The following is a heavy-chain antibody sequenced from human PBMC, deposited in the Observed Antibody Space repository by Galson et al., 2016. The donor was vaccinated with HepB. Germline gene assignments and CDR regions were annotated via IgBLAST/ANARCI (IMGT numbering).Heavy chain of an antibody. V-gene: IGHV1-46*01. CDR1: EHISTTYY. J-gene: IGHJ4*02. CDR2: TSPSESRT. CDR3: AKTNFWSGPYYFDC. D-gene: IGHD3-3*01. Sequence: SVKVSCKASEHISTTYYIHWVRQAPGQGFEWIGITSPSESRTRSAHNFQDRVTMTRDTSTSTVYLELSSLRSDDTALYYCAKTNFWSGPYYFDCWGQGTLVTVSS.